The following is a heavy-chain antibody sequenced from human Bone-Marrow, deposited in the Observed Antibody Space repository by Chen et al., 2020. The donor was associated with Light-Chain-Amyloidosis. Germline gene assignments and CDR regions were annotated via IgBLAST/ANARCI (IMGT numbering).Heavy chain of an antibody. CDR2: ISHSGST. J-gene: IGHJ4*02. CDR3: EGGGRGQLVRSRFDY. Sequence: QVHLQQWGAGLLKPSETLSLTCAVYGGFISDFHWSWIRQPLGKGLEWIGEISHSGSTIYNPSLKIRVTISVDTSNIQFSLHRNSVAAADTAVYYCEGGGRGQLVRSRFDYWGQGTLVTVSS. CDR1: GGFISDFH. V-gene: IGHV4-34*01. D-gene: IGHD6-13*01.